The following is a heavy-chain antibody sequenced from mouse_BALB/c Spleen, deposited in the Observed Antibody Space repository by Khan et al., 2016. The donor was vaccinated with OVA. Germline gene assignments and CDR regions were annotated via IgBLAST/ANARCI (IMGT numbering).Heavy chain of an antibody. CDR2: IWGYGST. J-gene: IGHJ4*01. Sequence: QVQLKQSGPGLVAPSQSLSLTCTVSGFSLTSYGVSWVRQHPGKGLVWLGVIWGYGSTNSHSALISRLSISKANSKSQVFLKLNSLQTDDTATYDGAKFTPYYYSMDYWGQGTSVTVSA. CDR1: GFSLTSYG. D-gene: IGHD1-1*01. CDR3: AKFTPYYYSMDY. V-gene: IGHV2-3*01.